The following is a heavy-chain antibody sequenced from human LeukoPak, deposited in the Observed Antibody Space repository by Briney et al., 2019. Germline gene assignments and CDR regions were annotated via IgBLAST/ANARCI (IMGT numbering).Heavy chain of an antibody. CDR3: ARERPYSSGWYEIDAFDI. J-gene: IGHJ3*02. CDR2: ISSSSSTI. Sequence: GGSLRLSCAASGFTVSTTYMNGVRQAPGKGLEWVSYISSSSSTIYYADSVKGRFTISRDNAKNSLYLQMNSLRAEDTAVYYCARERPYSSGWYEIDAFDIWGQGTMVTVSS. D-gene: IGHD6-19*01. CDR1: GFTVSTTY. V-gene: IGHV3-48*04.